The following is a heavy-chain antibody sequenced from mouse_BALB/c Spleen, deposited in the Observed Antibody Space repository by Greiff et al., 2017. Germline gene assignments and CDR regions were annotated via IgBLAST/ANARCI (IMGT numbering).Heavy chain of an antibody. Sequence: QVQLQQSGAELVRPGTSVKVSCKASGYAFTNYLIEWVKQRPGQGLEWIGVINPGSGGTNYNEKFKRKATLTADKSSSTAYMQLSSLTSDDSAVYFCAREDYDGYYVRAMDYWGQGTSVTVSS. V-gene: IGHV1-54*01. CDR1: GYAFTNYL. J-gene: IGHJ4*01. CDR3: AREDYDGYYVRAMDY. D-gene: IGHD2-3*01. CDR2: INPGSGGT.